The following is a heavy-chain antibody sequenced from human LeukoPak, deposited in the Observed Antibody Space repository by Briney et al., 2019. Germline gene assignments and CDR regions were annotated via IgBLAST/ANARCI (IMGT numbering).Heavy chain of an antibody. D-gene: IGHD1/OR15-1a*01. J-gene: IGHJ6*03. Sequence: GGSLRLSCAASGFTVSSNYMSWARQAPGKGLELVSVIYSGGSTYYADSVKGRFTISRDNSKNTLYLQMNSLRAEDTAVYYCASALTGTNERNHRLYDYYYYMDVWGKGTTVTVSS. CDR2: IYSGGST. CDR1: GFTVSSNY. CDR3: ASALTGTNERNHRLYDYYYYMDV. V-gene: IGHV3-66*01.